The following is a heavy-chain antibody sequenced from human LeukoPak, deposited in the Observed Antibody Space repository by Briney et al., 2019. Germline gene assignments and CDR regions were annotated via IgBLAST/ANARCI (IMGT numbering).Heavy chain of an antibody. D-gene: IGHD3-22*01. CDR3: AKDIGRYYDSSGYLY. V-gene: IGHV3-23*01. CDR1: GFTFSSYA. Sequence: GGPLRLSCAASGFTFSSYALRWVRQAPRKGLPGVSAISVSGGGTYYADSVKGRFTISSDNSKKPPYLQMNSLDAEYQAVSFCAKDIGRYYDSSGYLYWGQGTLVTVSS. J-gene: IGHJ4*02. CDR2: ISVSGGGT.